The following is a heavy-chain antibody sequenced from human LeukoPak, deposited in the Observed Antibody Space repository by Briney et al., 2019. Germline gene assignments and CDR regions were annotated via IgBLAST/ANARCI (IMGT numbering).Heavy chain of an antibody. Sequence: SETLSLTCAVYGGSFSGYYWSWIRQPPGKGLEWIGEINHSGSTNYNPSLKSRVTMSVDTSKNQFSLKLSSVTAADTAVYYCARGHIVVVPAAILSRTYYFDYWGQGTLVTVSS. V-gene: IGHV4-34*01. D-gene: IGHD2-2*01. CDR3: ARGHIVVVPAAILSRTYYFDY. J-gene: IGHJ4*02. CDR2: INHSGST. CDR1: GGSFSGYY.